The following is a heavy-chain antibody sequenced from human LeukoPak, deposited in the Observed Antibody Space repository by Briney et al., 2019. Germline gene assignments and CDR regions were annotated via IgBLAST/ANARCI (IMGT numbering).Heavy chain of an antibody. CDR1: GYTFTSYG. CDR2: ISAYNGNT. Sequence: ASVKVSCKASGYTFTSYGISWVRQAPGQGLEWMGWISAYNGNTNYAQKLQGRVTMTTDTSTSTAYMELRSLRSDDTAVYYCARENYYDSSGYYYATHAFDIWGQGTMVTVSS. D-gene: IGHD3-22*01. CDR3: ARENYYDSSGYYYATHAFDI. J-gene: IGHJ3*02. V-gene: IGHV1-18*01.